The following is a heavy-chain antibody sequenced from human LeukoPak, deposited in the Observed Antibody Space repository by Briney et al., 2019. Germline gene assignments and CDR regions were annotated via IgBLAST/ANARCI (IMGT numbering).Heavy chain of an antibody. CDR3: ARAGLSGSYAY. CDR2: ISYDGSNK. CDR1: GFTFSSYA. Sequence: GGSLRLSCAASGFTFSSYAMHWVRQAPGKGLEWVAVISYDGSNKYYADSVKGRFTISRDNSKNTLYLQMNSLRVEDTAVYYCARAGLSGSYAYWGQGTLVTVSS. D-gene: IGHD1-26*01. J-gene: IGHJ4*02. V-gene: IGHV3-30-3*01.